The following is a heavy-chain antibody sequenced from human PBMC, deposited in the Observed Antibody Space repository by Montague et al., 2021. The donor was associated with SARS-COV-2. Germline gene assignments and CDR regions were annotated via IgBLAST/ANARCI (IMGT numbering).Heavy chain of an antibody. CDR2: IYYGGST. J-gene: IGHJ5*02. CDR1: GASITSGDYY. V-gene: IGHV4-31*03. Sequence: TLSLTCTVSGASITSGDYYWVWIRHHPGKGLEWIGYIYYGGSTFYNPSLRPRVAIPIDTSKNQFSLNLSSVTAADTAIYYCARESSRSAADLWGQGTLVTVSS. D-gene: IGHD2-2*01. CDR3: ARESSRSAADL.